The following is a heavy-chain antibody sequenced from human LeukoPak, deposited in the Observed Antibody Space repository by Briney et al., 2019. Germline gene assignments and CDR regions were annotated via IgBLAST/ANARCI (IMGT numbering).Heavy chain of an antibody. V-gene: IGHV3-48*01. CDR3: ARGLRGRRYSYGFFDY. CDR2: ISGSSSTI. J-gene: IGHJ4*02. D-gene: IGHD5-18*01. Sequence: PGGSLRLSCAASGFSFSTYSMNWVRQAPGKGLEWVSYISGSSSTIYYADPVKGRFTISRDNAKNSLYLQMNSLRAEDTAVYYCARGLRGRRYSYGFFDYWGQGALVTVSS. CDR1: GFSFSTYS.